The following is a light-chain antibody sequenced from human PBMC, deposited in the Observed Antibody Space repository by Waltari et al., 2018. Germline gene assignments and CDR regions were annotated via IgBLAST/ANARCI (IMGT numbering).Light chain of an antibody. CDR2: WAS. Sequence: DIVMTQSPDSVAVSLGERATINCKSSQSVLFSSNHKNYLACYQQKPGQPPKLLIYWASTRESGVPDRFSGSGSETDFTLTIRSLQAEDVAVYYCHQYYSTPYTFGQGTKLEIK. CDR1: QSVLFSSNHKNY. J-gene: IGKJ2*01. V-gene: IGKV4-1*01. CDR3: HQYYSTPYT.